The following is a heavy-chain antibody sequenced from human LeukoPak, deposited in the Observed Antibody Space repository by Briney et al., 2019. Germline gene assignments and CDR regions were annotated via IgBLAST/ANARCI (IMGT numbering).Heavy chain of an antibody. D-gene: IGHD3-16*01. CDR2: INPDGSEK. V-gene: IGHV3-7*01. J-gene: IGHJ4*02. CDR1: GFIFNTYW. Sequence: GGSLRLSCTASGFIFNTYWMSWVRQAPGKGLEWVANINPDGSEKNFVDSVTGRFTISRDNAKKSLYLHMSSLRVEDTAVYYCGREGGWGGDDYWGQGALVTVSS. CDR3: GREGGWGGDDY.